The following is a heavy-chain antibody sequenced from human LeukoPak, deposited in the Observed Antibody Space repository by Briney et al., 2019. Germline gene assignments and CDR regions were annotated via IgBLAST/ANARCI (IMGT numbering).Heavy chain of an antibody. J-gene: IGHJ4*02. Sequence: NPSETLSLTCTVSGGSISSYYWSWLRQPPGKGLEWIGYIYYSGSTNYNPSLKSRVTISVDTSKNQFSLRLSYVTAADTAVYYCARVSGGNLDYWGQGTLVTVSS. CDR3: ARVSGGNLDY. CDR1: GGSISSYY. D-gene: IGHD4-23*01. CDR2: IYYSGST. V-gene: IGHV4-59*01.